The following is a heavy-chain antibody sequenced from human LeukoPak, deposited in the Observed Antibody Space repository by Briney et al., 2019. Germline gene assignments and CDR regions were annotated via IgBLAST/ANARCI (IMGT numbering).Heavy chain of an antibody. V-gene: IGHV4-59*12. Sequence: SETLSLTCTVSGGSISSYYWSWIRQPPGKGLEWIGYIYYSGSTNYNPSLKSRVTISVDTSKNQFSLKLSSVTAADTAVYYCARGAQEGNYYYYGMDVWGQGTTVTVSS. CDR3: ARGAQEGNYYYYGMDV. J-gene: IGHJ6*02. CDR2: IYYSGST. CDR1: GGSISSYY.